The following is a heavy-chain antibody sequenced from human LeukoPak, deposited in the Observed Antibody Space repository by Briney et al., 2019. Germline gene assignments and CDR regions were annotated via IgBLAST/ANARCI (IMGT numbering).Heavy chain of an antibody. Sequence: AGGSLRLSCTASGFTFSSYGMHWVRQAPGKGLEWVSVISYDGTHKYYEDSVKGRFTISRDNSKNTLYLQMNSLRAEDTAVYYCAKDLVGEMATIPIDYWGQGTLVAVSS. CDR2: ISYDGTHK. D-gene: IGHD5-24*01. J-gene: IGHJ4*02. V-gene: IGHV3-30*18. CDR1: GFTFSSYG. CDR3: AKDLVGEMATIPIDY.